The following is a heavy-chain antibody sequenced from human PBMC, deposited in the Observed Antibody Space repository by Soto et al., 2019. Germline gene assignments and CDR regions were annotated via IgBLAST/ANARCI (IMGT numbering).Heavy chain of an antibody. Sequence: EVELVQSGAELRKPGESLKISCKGSGYSFTTYWLAWARQMPGKGLEYMGIIYPGDSDARYSPAFQGQVTISADKSISTAYLQWTSLKASDTAIYYCARSRVSTPRLEDPFDIWGQGTMVTVSS. D-gene: IGHD5-12*01. V-gene: IGHV5-51*01. J-gene: IGHJ3*02. CDR2: IYPGDSDA. CDR1: GYSFTTYW. CDR3: ARSRVSTPRLEDPFDI.